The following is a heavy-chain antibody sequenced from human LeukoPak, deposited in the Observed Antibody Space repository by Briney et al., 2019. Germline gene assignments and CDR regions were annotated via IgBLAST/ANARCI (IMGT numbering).Heavy chain of an antibody. V-gene: IGHV3-30-3*01. CDR2: ISYDGNNK. J-gene: IGHJ6*02. CDR3: AREAGSMVRGVIISYYYGMDV. Sequence: GALRLPRSAPGFPLSSYAMHRGPPAPGKGVEWGAVISYDGNNKYYADSVKGRFTISRDNSKNTLYLQMNSLRAEDTAVYYCAREAGSMVRGVIISYYYGMDVWGQGTTVTVSS. CDR1: GFPLSSYA. D-gene: IGHD3-10*01.